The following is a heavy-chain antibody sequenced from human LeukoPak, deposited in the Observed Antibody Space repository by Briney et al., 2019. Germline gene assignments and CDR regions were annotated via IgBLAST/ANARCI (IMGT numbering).Heavy chain of an antibody. V-gene: IGHV1-46*01. J-gene: IGHJ4*02. CDR3: AREPMDTYYFDY. D-gene: IGHD5-18*01. CDR2: LNPGRGNT. Sequence: ASVKVSCKASGYTFSSYYMHWVRQAPGQGLEWMGILNPGRGNTSYAQKFQGRVTMTRDTSTSTVYMELSSLRSEDTAVYYCAREPMDTYYFDYSGQGTLVTVSS. CDR1: GYTFSSYY.